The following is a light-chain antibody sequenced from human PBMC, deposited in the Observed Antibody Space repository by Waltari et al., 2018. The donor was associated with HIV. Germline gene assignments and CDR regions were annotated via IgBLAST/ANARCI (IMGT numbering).Light chain of an antibody. CDR1: DNDVADYVS. CDR2: DVT. Sequence: QSALTQPRSVSGSPGQSVTISCTGSDNDVADYVSVSWYQHRTGKGPQLIIFDVTKRASGVPDRFSGSKSGNTASLTISGLQADDEADYFCASYAGIYTYVFGIGTKVTVL. CDR3: ASYAGIYTYV. V-gene: IGLV2-11*01. J-gene: IGLJ1*01.